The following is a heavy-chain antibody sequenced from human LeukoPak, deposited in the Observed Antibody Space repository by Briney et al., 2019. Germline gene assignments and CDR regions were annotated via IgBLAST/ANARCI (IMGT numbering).Heavy chain of an antibody. V-gene: IGHV4-31*03. D-gene: IGHD3-9*01. J-gene: IGHJ4*02. Sequence: PSETLSLTCTVSGGSISSGGYSWSWLRQHPGKGLEWIGYIYYSGSTYYNPSLKSRVTISVDTSKNQFPLKLSSVTAADTAVYYCARVSPSPSYDILTGRTPYYFDYWGQGTLVTVSS. CDR2: IYYSGST. CDR3: ARVSPSPSYDILTGRTPYYFDY. CDR1: GGSISSGGYS.